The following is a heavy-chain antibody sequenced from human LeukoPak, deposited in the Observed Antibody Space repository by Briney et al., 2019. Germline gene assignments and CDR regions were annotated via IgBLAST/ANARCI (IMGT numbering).Heavy chain of an antibody. D-gene: IGHD3-22*01. V-gene: IGHV1-18*01. Sequence: ASVKVTCKASGHIFSSYGMSWVRQAPGQGLEWMGWISVYKGNAHYAQRLQGRVTMTTDTSTSTAYMELRSLTSDDTAMYYCARGYDSTGYSPTNHLDYWGQGTLVTVSS. CDR2: ISVYKGNA. J-gene: IGHJ4*02. CDR1: GHIFSSYG. CDR3: ARGYDSTGYSPTNHLDY.